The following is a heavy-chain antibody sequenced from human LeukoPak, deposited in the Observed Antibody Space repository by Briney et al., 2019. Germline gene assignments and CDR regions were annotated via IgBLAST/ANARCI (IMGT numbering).Heavy chain of an antibody. CDR3: ARHRYRYNWNDAHLDY. D-gene: IGHD1-1*01. Sequence: SETLSLTCTVSGGSISSSSYYRGWIRQPPGKGLEWIGSIYYSGSTYYNPSLKSRVTISVDTSKNQFSLKLSSVTAADTAVYYCARHRYRYNWNDAHLDYWGQGTLVTVSS. CDR2: IYYSGST. J-gene: IGHJ4*02. V-gene: IGHV4-39*01. CDR1: GGSISSSSYY.